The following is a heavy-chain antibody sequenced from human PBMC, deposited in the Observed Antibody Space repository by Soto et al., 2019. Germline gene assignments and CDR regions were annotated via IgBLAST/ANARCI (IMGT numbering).Heavy chain of an antibody. J-gene: IGHJ6*02. CDR3: ARDLGFDILTGYSYYYYYAMDV. V-gene: IGHV1-69*13. CDR2: INPVNGKA. D-gene: IGHD3-9*01. Sequence: SVKVSCKASARTFSSYAISWVRQAPGQGLEWMGWINPVNGKADYAQNFQGRVTLTGDASANTAYMELSSLRSEDTAVYFCARDLGFDILTGYSYYYYYAMDVWGQGTTVTVS. CDR1: ARTFSSYA.